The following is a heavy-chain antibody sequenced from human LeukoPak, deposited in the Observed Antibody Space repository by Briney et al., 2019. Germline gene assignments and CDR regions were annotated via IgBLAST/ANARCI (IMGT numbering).Heavy chain of an antibody. J-gene: IGHJ4*02. CDR3: ARGGYCSGAACYHLPDF. CDR1: GYTFTGYY. V-gene: IGHV1-2*02. Sequence: ASVKVSCKASGYTFTGYYMHWMRQAPGQGLEWMGWINPNSGGTNYAQKLQGRLTMTRDTSISTAYMELSSLSSDDTAVYYCARGGYCSGAACYHLPDFWGQGTLVTVSS. D-gene: IGHD2-15*01. CDR2: INPNSGGT.